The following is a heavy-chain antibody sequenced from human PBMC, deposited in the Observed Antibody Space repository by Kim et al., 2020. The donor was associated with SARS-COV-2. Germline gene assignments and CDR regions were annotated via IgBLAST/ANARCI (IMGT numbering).Heavy chain of an antibody. CDR3: AKDLRLILWFGGNDAFDI. CDR1: GFTFSSYA. Sequence: GGSLRLSCAASGFTFSSYAMSWVRQAPGKGLEWVSAISGSGGSTYYADSVKGRFTISRDNSKNTLYLQMNSLRAEDTAVYYCAKDLRLILWFGGNDAFDIWGQGTMVTVSS. CDR2: ISGSGGST. V-gene: IGHV3-23*01. J-gene: IGHJ3*02. D-gene: IGHD3-10*01.